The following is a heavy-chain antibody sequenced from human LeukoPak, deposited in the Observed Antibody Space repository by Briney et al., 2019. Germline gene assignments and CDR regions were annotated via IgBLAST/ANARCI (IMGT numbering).Heavy chain of an antibody. D-gene: IGHD4-23*01. CDR1: GGSISSGGYS. V-gene: IGHV4-30-2*01. Sequence: KASETLSLTCAVSGGSISSGGYSWSWIRQPPGKGLEWIGYIYHSGSTYYNPSLKSRVTISVDRSKNQFSLKLSSVTAADTAVYYCARRDGGTPRGSSFDYGGQGTRVTVSS. J-gene: IGHJ4*02. CDR3: ARRDGGTPRGSSFDY. CDR2: IYHSGST.